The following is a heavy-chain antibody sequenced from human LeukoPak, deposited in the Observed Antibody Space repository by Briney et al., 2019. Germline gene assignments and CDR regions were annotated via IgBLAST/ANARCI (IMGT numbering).Heavy chain of an antibody. V-gene: IGHV1-8*03. Sequence: GASVKVSCKASGYTFTSYDINWVRQATGQGLEWMGWMNPNSGNTGYAQKFQGRVTITRNTSISTAYMELSSLRSEDTAVYYCARALPQWYGDYYERGGWNDYWGQGTLVTVSS. CDR1: GYTFTSYD. D-gene: IGHD4-17*01. CDR2: MNPNSGNT. J-gene: IGHJ4*02. CDR3: ARALPQWYGDYYERGGWNDY.